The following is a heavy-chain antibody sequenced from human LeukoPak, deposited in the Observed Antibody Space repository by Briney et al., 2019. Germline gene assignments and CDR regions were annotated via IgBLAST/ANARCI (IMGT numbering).Heavy chain of an antibody. D-gene: IGHD6-13*01. CDR3: AKDTAGIAAAEPDY. CDR2: IYHSGHT. CDR1: GGSISSSSYY. V-gene: IGHV4-39*07. J-gene: IGHJ4*02. Sequence: SETLSLTCTVSGGSISSSSYYWGWIRQPPGKGLEWIGEIYHSGHTNYNPSLKSRVTISLDKSRNQFSLNLIYVTAADTAVYYCAKDTAGIAAAEPDYWGQGTLVTVSS.